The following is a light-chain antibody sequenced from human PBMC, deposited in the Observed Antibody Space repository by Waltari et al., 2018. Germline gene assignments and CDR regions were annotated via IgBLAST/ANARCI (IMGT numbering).Light chain of an antibody. CDR2: LEGSGSY. V-gene: IGLV4-60*03. CDR1: SGHSSYI. CDR3: ETWHSNTQV. J-gene: IGLJ2*01. Sequence: QPVLTPSSPASASLGSSVKLTFTLSSGHSSYIIAWHQQQPGKARRDLMKLEGSGSYSKGSGVPDRFSGSSSVADRYLIISNIQSEDEADYYCETWHSNTQVFGGGTKLTVL.